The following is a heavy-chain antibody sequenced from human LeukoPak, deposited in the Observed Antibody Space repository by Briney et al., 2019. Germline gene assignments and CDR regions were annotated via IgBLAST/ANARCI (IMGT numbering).Heavy chain of an antibody. CDR3: ARDDYGDYGASADYYYGMDV. V-gene: IGHV1-18*01. J-gene: IGHJ6*02. Sequence: ASVKVSCKASGYTFTSYGISWVRQAPGQGLEWMGWNIAYNGNTNYAQKLQGRVTITTDTSTSTAYMELRSLRSDDTAVYYCARDDYGDYGASADYYYGMDVWGQGTTVTVSS. CDR2: NIAYNGNT. CDR1: GYTFTSYG. D-gene: IGHD4-17*01.